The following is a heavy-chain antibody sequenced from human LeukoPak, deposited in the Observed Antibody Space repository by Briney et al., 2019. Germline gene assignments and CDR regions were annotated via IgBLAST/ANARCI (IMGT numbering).Heavy chain of an antibody. V-gene: IGHV3-33*06. CDR1: GFTFSSYG. D-gene: IGHD6-19*01. Sequence: GGSLRLSCAASGFTFSSYGMHWVRQAPGKGLEWVAVIWYDGSNKYYADSVKGRFTISRDNSKNTLYLQMNSLRAEDTAVYYCAKIELAVAGTFPAFDIWGQGTMVTVSS. CDR3: AKIELAVAGTFPAFDI. J-gene: IGHJ3*02. CDR2: IWYDGSNK.